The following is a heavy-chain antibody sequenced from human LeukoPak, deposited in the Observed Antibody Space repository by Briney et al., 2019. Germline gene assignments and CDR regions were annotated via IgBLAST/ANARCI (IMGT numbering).Heavy chain of an antibody. CDR3: ARGYRYYAY. CDR1: GGSIRSSYYY. D-gene: IGHD3-3*01. Sequence: SETLSLTCTVSGGSIRSSYYYWGWIRQPPGKGLEWIGSIYDSGSTYYNPSLKSRVTISVDTSKNQFSLKLSSVTAADTAVYYCARGYRYYAYWGQGTLVTVSS. J-gene: IGHJ4*02. CDR2: IYDSGST. V-gene: IGHV4-39*01.